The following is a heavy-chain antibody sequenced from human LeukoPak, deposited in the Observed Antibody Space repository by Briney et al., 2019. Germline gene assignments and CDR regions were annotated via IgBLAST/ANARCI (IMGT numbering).Heavy chain of an antibody. CDR1: GVSVSSNF. J-gene: IGHJ4*02. Sequence: SGGSLRLSCAASGVSVSSNFMIWIRQAPGKGLEWVSYISSSGGTKYYADSVKGRFTISRDNAKNSYLQLNSLRAEDTAVYYCARDGHAYGHGSPHYWGQGTLVTVSS. CDR3: ARDGHAYGHGSPHY. V-gene: IGHV3-11*01. CDR2: ISSSGGTK. D-gene: IGHD3-10*01.